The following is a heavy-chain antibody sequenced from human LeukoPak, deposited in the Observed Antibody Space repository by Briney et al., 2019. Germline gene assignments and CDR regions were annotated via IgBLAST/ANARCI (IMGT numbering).Heavy chain of an antibody. D-gene: IGHD6-6*01. CDR1: GGSFSGYY. CDR2: INHSGST. J-gene: IGHJ2*01. Sequence: SETLSLTCAVYGGSFSGYYWSWIRQPPGKGLEWIGEINHSGSTNYNPSLKSRVTISVDTSKDQFSLKLSSVTAADTAVYYCARGHGGSIAARRSRGRASKCENWYFDLWGRGTLVTVSS. V-gene: IGHV4-34*01. CDR3: ARGHGGSIAARRSRGRASKCENWYFDL.